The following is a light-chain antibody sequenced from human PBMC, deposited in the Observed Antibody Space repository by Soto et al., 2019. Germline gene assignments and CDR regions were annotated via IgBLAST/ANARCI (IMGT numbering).Light chain of an antibody. J-gene: IGLJ3*02. CDR3: SAWDSSPSSGV. Sequence: QSVLTQPPSVSAAPGQKVTISCSGSSSNIERNRVSWYQQRPGTAPKLLIYDNNKRPSGIPDRFSGSKSGTSATLAITGLQTGDEADYYCSAWDSSPSSGVFGGGTKLTV. V-gene: IGLV1-51*01. CDR1: SSNIERNR. CDR2: DNN.